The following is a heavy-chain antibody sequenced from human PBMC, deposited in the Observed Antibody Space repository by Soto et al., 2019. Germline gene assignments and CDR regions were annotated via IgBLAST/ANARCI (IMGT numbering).Heavy chain of an antibody. V-gene: IGHV1-69*01. Sequence: QVQLVQSGAEVKKPGSSVKVSCKASGGTFSSYAISWVRQAPGQGLEWMGGIIPIFGTANYAQKFQGRVTITADEPTSPAYMELSSLRSEDTAVYYCARGGPICTNGVCYTGPPTPDYGMDVWGQGTTVTVSS. CDR1: GGTFSSYA. CDR3: ARGGPICTNGVCYTGPPTPDYGMDV. CDR2: IIPIFGTA. D-gene: IGHD2-8*01. J-gene: IGHJ6*02.